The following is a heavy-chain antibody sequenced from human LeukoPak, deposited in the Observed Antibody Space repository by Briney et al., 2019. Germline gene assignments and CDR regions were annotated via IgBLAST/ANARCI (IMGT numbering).Heavy chain of an antibody. CDR1: GYTFGTYG. Sequence: SVKVSCKASGYTFGTYGISWVRQAPGQALEWMGWISAYNGKINYAQKLQGRVTMTTGTSTKTAYMELRSLRSDDTAVYYCARGGRRMDVWGQGTTVTVSS. D-gene: IGHD2-15*01. CDR3: ARGGRRMDV. V-gene: IGHV1-18*01. CDR2: ISAYNGKI. J-gene: IGHJ6*02.